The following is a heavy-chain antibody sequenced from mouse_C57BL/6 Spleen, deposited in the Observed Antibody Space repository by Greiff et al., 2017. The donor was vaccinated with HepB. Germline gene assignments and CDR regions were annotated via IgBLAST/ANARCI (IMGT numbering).Heavy chain of an antibody. CDR3: ARSSYGSSYGY. V-gene: IGHV1-69*01. D-gene: IGHD1-1*01. Sequence: VQLQQPGAELVMPGASVKLSCKASGYTFTSYWMHWVKQRPGQGLEWIGEIDPSDSYTNYNQKFKGKSTLTVDKSSSTAYMQLSSLTSEDSAVYYGARSSYGSSYGYWGQGTTLTVSS. CDR2: IDPSDSYT. CDR1: GYTFTSYW. J-gene: IGHJ2*01.